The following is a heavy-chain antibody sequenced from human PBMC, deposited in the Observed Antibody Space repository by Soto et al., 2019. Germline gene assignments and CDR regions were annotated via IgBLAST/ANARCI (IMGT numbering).Heavy chain of an antibody. V-gene: IGHV1-69*13. D-gene: IGHD3-3*01. CDR2: IIPIFGTA. CDR3: ATRSLRFLEWSPDRYGMDV. Sequence: GASVKVSCKASGGTFSSYAISWVRQAPGQGLEWMGGIIPIFGTANYAQKFQGKVTITADESTSTAYMELSSLRSEDTAVYYCATRSLRFLEWSPDRYGMDVWGQGTTVTVSS. J-gene: IGHJ6*02. CDR1: GGTFSSYA.